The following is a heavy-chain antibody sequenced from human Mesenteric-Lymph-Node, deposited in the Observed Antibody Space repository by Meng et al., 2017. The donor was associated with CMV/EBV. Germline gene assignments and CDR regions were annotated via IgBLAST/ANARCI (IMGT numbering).Heavy chain of an antibody. CDR2: INHSGYP. CDR1: GGSFSSYS. CDR3: ASTNYFPSGSHEYFHQ. D-gene: IGHD3-10*01. V-gene: IGHV4-34*01. Sequence: YGGSFSSYSWSWIRQPPGKGLEWIGEINHSGYPNYNPSLKSRVTISADTSKNQFSLKVNSVTAADTAVYYCASTNYFPSGSHEYFHQWGQGSLVTVSS. J-gene: IGHJ1*01.